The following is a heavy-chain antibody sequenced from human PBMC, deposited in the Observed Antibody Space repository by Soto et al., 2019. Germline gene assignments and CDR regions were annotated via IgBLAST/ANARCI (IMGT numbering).Heavy chain of an antibody. Sequence: SETLSLTCTVSGGSISSGGYSWSWIRQPPGKGLEWIGYIYHSGSTYYNPSLRSRVTISVDRSKNQVSLKLSSVTAADTAVYYCARDAKQTYYYDSSHWFDPWGQGTLVTVSS. CDR1: GGSISSGGYS. D-gene: IGHD3-22*01. CDR3: ARDAKQTYYYDSSHWFDP. CDR2: IYHSGST. J-gene: IGHJ5*02. V-gene: IGHV4-30-2*01.